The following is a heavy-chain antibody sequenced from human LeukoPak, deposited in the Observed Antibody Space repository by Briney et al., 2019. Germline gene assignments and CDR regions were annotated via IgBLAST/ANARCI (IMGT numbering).Heavy chain of an antibody. J-gene: IGHJ6*03. CDR3: AKDGPPYSNYPTYYYYYMDV. CDR2: IRYDGSNK. V-gene: IGHV3-30*02. D-gene: IGHD4-11*01. Sequence: PGGSLRLSCAASGFTFSSYAMHWVRQAPGKGLEWVAFIRYDGSNKYYADSVKGRFTISRDNSKNTLYLQMNSLRAEDTAVYYCAKDGPPYSNYPTYYYYYMDVWGKGTTVTVSS. CDR1: GFTFSSYA.